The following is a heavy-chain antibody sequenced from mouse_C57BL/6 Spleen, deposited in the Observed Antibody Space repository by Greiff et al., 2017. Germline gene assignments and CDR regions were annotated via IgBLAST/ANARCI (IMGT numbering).Heavy chain of an antibody. D-gene: IGHD4-1*01. J-gene: IGHJ4*01. CDR2: INPSTGGT. Sequence: VQLKQSGPELVKPGASVKISCKASGYSFTGYYMNWVKQSPEKSLEWIGEINPSTGGTTYNQKFKAKATLTVDKSSSTAYMQLKSLTSEDSAVYYCARSANWDFYYAMDYWGQGTSVTVSS. V-gene: IGHV1-42*01. CDR3: ARSANWDFYYAMDY. CDR1: GYSFTGYY.